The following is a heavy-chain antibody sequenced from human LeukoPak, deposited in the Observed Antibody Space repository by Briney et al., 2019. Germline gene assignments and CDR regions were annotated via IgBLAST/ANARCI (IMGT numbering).Heavy chain of an antibody. D-gene: IGHD6-13*01. V-gene: IGHV4-61*01. Sequence: SSETLSLTCTVSGGSVSSGSYYWSWIRQPPGKGLEWIGYIYYSKSTNYNPSIKSRVTISLDTSKKQSSLKLSSVTAADTAVYCCARDAPYSSRWYAARYWGQGTLVTVSS. CDR1: GGSVSSGSYY. CDR3: ARDAPYSSRWYAARY. CDR2: IYYSKST. J-gene: IGHJ4*02.